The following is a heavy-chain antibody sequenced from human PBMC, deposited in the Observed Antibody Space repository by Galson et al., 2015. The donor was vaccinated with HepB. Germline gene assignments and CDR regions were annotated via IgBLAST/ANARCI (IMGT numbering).Heavy chain of an antibody. J-gene: IGHJ4*02. V-gene: IGHV3-64D*06. CDR1: GFTLSRYS. CDR2: ISSNGGST. Sequence: SLRLSCAASGFTLSRYSMHWVRQAPGKGLEYVSAISSNGGSTYYADSVKGRFTISRDNSKNTLYLQMSSLRAEDTAVYFCVKDYSGNYHVFDDWGQGTLVTVSS. CDR3: VKDYSGNYHVFDD. D-gene: IGHD1-26*01.